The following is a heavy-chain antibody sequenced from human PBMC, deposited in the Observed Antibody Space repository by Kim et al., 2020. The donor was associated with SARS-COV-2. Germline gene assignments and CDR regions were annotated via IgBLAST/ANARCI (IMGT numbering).Heavy chain of an antibody. Sequence: GGSLRLSCAASGFTFSTYGMHWVRQAPGKGLEWVAVISYDGSKKYYADSVKGRFTISRDNSKNTLYLQMNSLRAEDTAVYYCAKSFFGDYGDYVYYWGQGTLVTVSS. CDR3: AKSFFGDYGDYVYY. V-gene: IGHV3-30*18. CDR1: GFTFSTYG. CDR2: ISYDGSKK. D-gene: IGHD4-17*01. J-gene: IGHJ4*02.